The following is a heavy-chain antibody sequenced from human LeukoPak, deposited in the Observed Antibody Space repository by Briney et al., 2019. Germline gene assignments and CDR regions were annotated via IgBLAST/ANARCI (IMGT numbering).Heavy chain of an antibody. CDR1: GFTFSSYG. J-gene: IGHJ3*02. V-gene: IGHV3-33*01. Sequence: SGGSLRLSCAASGFTFSSYGMHWVRQAPGKGLEWVAVIWYDGSNKYYADSVKGRFTISRDNSKNTLYLQMNSLRAEDTAVYYCARPVSGHDAFDIWGQGTMVTVSS. CDR3: ARPVSGHDAFDI. D-gene: IGHD3-10*01. CDR2: IWYDGSNK.